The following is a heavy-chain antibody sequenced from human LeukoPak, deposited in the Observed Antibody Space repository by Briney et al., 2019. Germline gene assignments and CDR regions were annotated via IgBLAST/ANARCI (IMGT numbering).Heavy chain of an antibody. CDR3: ARGDSSGYYYLVAFDI. D-gene: IGHD3-22*01. J-gene: IGHJ3*02. CDR2: IYYSGST. Sequence: PSETLSLTCTVSGGSISSYYWSWIRQPPGEGLEWIGYIYYSGSTNYNPSLKSRVTISVDTSKNQFSLKLSSVTAADTAVYYCARGDSSGYYYLVAFDIWGQGTMVTVSS. V-gene: IGHV4-59*01. CDR1: GGSISSYY.